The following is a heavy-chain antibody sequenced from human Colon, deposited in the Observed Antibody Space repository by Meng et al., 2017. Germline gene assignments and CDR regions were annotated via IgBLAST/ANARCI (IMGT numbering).Heavy chain of an antibody. CDR3: ARDGFGAVAGPWFDP. J-gene: IGHJ5*02. Sequence: GGSLRLSCAASGFTFSSYAMHWVRQAPGKGLEWVAVISYDGSNKYYADSVKGRFTISRDNSKNTLYLQMNSLRAEDTAVYYCARDGFGAVAGPWFDPWGQGTLVTVSS. CDR1: GFTFSSYA. CDR2: ISYDGSNK. D-gene: IGHD6-19*01. V-gene: IGHV3-30*04.